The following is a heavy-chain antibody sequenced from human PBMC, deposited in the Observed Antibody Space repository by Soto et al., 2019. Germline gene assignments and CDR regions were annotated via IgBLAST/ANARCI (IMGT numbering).Heavy chain of an antibody. D-gene: IGHD2-2*01. CDR1: GFTFSSYT. CDR2: ISGGSTYI. J-gene: IGHJ6*02. V-gene: IGHV3-21*01. Sequence: EVQLVESGGGMVKPGGSLRLSCAASGFTFSSYTMSWVRQAPGKGLEWVSSISGGSTYIYYADSLKDRFTISRDNAANSLDLQMDSLRVADTAVYSWVRSSCGRTSCRNYYYYGMDVWGQGTTVTVSS. CDR3: VRSSCGRTSCRNYYYYGMDV.